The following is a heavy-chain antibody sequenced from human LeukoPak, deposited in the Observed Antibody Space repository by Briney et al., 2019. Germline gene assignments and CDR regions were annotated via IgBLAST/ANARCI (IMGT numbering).Heavy chain of an antibody. CDR3: AKPDTMIVVVITNFDY. J-gene: IGHJ4*02. Sequence: GGSLRLSCAASGFTFSSYEMNWVRQAPGKGLEWVSAISGSGGSTYYADSVKGRFTISRDNSKNTLYLQMNSLRAEDTAVYYCAKPDTMIVVVITNFDYWGQGTLVTVSS. CDR2: ISGSGGST. V-gene: IGHV3-23*01. CDR1: GFTFSSYE. D-gene: IGHD3-22*01.